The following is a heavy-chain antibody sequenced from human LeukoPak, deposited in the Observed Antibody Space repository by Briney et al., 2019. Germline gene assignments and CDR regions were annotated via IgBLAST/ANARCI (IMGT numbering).Heavy chain of an antibody. Sequence: GGSLRLSCAASAFTFSYYAVHWVRQAPGKGLEWVAGISYDGSDEYYAESVKGRFTISRDNSKNTLYLQMNSLRPEDTSVYYCARDVEQLVLSSALDIWGQGTMVTVSS. D-gene: IGHD6-13*01. V-gene: IGHV3-30*01. CDR2: ISYDGSDE. J-gene: IGHJ3*02. CDR1: AFTFSYYA. CDR3: ARDVEQLVLSSALDI.